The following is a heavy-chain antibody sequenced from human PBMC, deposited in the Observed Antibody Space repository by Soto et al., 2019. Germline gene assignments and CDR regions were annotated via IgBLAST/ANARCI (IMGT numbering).Heavy chain of an antibody. CDR2: ISYDGGNK. CDR1: GFSFDIYT. CDR3: VGAKEWLVDPFDY. D-gene: IGHD3-3*01. Sequence: QVQLVESGGGVVQPGRPLRLSCAAFGFSFDIYTMHWVRQAPGKGLEWVAVISYDGGNKKYADSVQGRFTISRDNCNITVHLQMNSVRAEDTAVYYCVGAKEWLVDPFDYWGEGALV. V-gene: IGHV3-30-3*01. J-gene: IGHJ4*02.